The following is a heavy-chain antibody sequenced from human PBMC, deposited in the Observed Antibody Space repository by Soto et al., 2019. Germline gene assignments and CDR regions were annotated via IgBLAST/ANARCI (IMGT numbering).Heavy chain of an antibody. Sequence: WWSLRLSCSASGFTFSSYSMNWFRQTPGKGLEWVSSISSSSSYIYYADSVKGRFTISRDNAKNSLYLQMNSLRAEDTAVYYCARSDTLAYCGGDCYSGGVLGYYYYGMDVWGQGTTVTVSS. CDR2: ISSSSSYI. J-gene: IGHJ6*02. CDR1: GFTFSSYS. V-gene: IGHV3-21*01. CDR3: ARSDTLAYCGGDCYSGGVLGYYYYGMDV. D-gene: IGHD2-21*02.